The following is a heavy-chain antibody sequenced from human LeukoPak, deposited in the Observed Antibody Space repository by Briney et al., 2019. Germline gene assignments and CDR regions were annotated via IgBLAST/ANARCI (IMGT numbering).Heavy chain of an antibody. D-gene: IGHD6-6*01. CDR2: INSDGSEG. V-gene: IGHV3-7*03. CDR3: ARSLYSRSSSV. J-gene: IGHJ3*01. Sequence: GGSLRLSCAVSGFTFSGFWMSWSRQAPGKGLEWVASINSDGSEGYYADVVKGRFTISRDNAKNSLYLQINSLRAEDTAVYYCARSLYSRSSSVWGQGTMVTVSS. CDR1: GFTFSGFW.